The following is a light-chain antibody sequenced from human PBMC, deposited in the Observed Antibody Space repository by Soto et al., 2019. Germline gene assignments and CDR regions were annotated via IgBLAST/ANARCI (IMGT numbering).Light chain of an antibody. CDR1: QSISSW. J-gene: IGKJ1*01. CDR3: QQCYMGWT. CDR2: DAS. Sequence: DIQMTPSPSTLSASVVDRVTITCRASQSISSWLAWYQQKPGKAPKLLIYDASSLESGVPSRFSGSGSGTEFTFSITSLQPEDFGTYYCQQCYMGWTFGQGTKVDIK. V-gene: IGKV1-5*01.